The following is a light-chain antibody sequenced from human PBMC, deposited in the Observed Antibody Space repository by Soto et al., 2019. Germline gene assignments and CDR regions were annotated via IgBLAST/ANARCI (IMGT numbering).Light chain of an antibody. CDR1: QSIASF. CDR2: DTS. Sequence: DIQMTQSPSSLSASIGDTVTITCRASQSIASFLNWLQLKPGKAPKLLISDTSTLQSGVPSRFSGGGSGTEFTLTISSLQSEDSAIYYCQQYSSWPFTFGPGTKVAIE. CDR3: QQYSSWPFT. J-gene: IGKJ3*01. V-gene: IGKV1-39*01.